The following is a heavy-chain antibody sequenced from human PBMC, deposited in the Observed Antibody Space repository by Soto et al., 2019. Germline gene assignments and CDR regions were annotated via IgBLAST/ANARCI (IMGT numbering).Heavy chain of an antibody. CDR3: ARDGYCSGGSCSDGMDV. Sequence: SLRLSCGVSGFTLSRYTMHWVSQAPGKGLEWVALISSDGSAKYYSDSVKGRFTISRDDSLYLQMTSLRAEDTAVYYCARDGYCSGGSCSDGMDVWGQGTTVTVSS. CDR2: ISSDGSAK. V-gene: IGHV3-30-3*01. J-gene: IGHJ6*02. D-gene: IGHD2-15*01. CDR1: GFTLSRYT.